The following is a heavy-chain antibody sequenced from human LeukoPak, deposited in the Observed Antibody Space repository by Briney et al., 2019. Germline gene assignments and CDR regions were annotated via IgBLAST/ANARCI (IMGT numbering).Heavy chain of an antibody. CDR3: ARSGIAAAVGD. CDR2: IYYSGST. Sequence: GSLRLSCAASGFTVSYNHMSWIRQPPGKGLEWIGYIYYSGSTNYNPSLKSRVTISVDTSKNQFSLKLSSVTAADTAVYYCARSGIAAAVGDWGQGTLVTVSS. V-gene: IGHV4-59*02. D-gene: IGHD6-13*01. CDR1: GFTVSYNH. J-gene: IGHJ4*02.